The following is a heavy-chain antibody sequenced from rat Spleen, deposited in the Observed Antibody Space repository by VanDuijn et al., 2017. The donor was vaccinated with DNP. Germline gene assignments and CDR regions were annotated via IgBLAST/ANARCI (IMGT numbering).Heavy chain of an antibody. J-gene: IGHJ2*01. Sequence: EVQLQESGPGLVKPSQSLSLTCSVTGYSITSNFRWSWIRKFPGNTLEWMGDINSAGSTDYNPSLTSRISITRDTSKNQFFLQVNSVTTEDTATYYCAVQLGVFDYWGQGVMVTVSS. D-gene: IGHD5-1*01. V-gene: IGHV3-3*01. CDR2: INSAGST. CDR3: AVQLGVFDY. CDR1: GYSITSNFR.